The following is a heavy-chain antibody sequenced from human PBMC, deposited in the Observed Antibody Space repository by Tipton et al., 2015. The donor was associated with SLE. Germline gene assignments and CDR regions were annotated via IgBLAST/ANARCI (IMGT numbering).Heavy chain of an antibody. V-gene: IGHV4-4*02. J-gene: IGHJ4*02. CDR1: GGSISSSNW. D-gene: IGHD1-26*01. Sequence: TLSLTCAVSGGSISSSNWWSWVRQPTGKGLEWIGEIYHSGSTNYNPSLKSRVTISVDKSKNQFSLKLSSVTAADTAVYYCARIPIVGASRYFDYWGQGTLVTVSS. CDR3: ARIPIVGASRYFDY. CDR2: IYHSGST.